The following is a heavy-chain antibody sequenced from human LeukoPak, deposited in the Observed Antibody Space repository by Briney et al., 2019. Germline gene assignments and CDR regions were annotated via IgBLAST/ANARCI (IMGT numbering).Heavy chain of an antibody. CDR2: IYYTGNT. CDR3: ARSQNYYGSGNY. V-gene: IGHV4-61*03. J-gene: IGHJ4*02. Sequence: SETLSLTCTVSGDSVSNGNYYWSWLRQPPGKALEWIGYIYYTGNTYYNPSLEGRVTISVDTSKNHFSVKLSSVTAADTAVYYCARSQNYYGSGNYWSQGTLVTVSS. D-gene: IGHD3-10*01. CDR1: GDSVSNGNYY.